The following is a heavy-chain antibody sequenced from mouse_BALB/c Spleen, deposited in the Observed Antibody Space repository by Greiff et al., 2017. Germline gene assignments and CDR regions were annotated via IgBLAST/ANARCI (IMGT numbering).Heavy chain of an antibody. Sequence: DVKLVESGGGLVQPGGSRKLSCAASGFTFSSFGMHWVRQAPEKGLEWVAYISSGSSTIYYADTVKGRFTISRDNPKNTLFLQMTSLRSEDTAMYYCARSGYDYDRAFAYWGQGTLVTVSA. V-gene: IGHV5-17*02. CDR1: GFTFSSFG. CDR3: ARSGYDYDRAFAY. J-gene: IGHJ3*01. D-gene: IGHD2-4*01. CDR2: ISSGSSTI.